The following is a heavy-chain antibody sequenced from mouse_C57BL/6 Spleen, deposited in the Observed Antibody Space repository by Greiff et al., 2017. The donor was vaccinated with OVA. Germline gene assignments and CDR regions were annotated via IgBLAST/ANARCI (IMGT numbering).Heavy chain of an antibody. CDR1: GFTFSSYA. CDR2: ISSGGDYI. Sequence: EVKLEESGEGLVKPGGSLKLSCAASGFTFSSYAMSWVRQTPEKRLEWVAYISSGGDYIYYADTVKGRFTISRDNARNTLYLQMSSLKSEDTAMYYCTRDPDYYGSSLFAYWGQGTLVTVSA. CDR3: TRDPDYYGSSLFAY. V-gene: IGHV5-9-1*02. J-gene: IGHJ3*01. D-gene: IGHD1-1*01.